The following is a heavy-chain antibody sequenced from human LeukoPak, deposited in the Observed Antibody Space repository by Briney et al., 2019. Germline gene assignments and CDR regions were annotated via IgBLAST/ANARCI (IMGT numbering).Heavy chain of an antibody. CDR2: IRSNGGST. J-gene: IGHJ4*02. Sequence: PGGSLRLSCAASGFTFSSYAMHWVRQAPGKGLECVSAIRSNGGSTYYANSVKGRFTISRDNSKNTLYLQMGSLRAEDIAVYYCARGDSSGYSDFDYWGQGTLVTVSS. CDR3: ARGDSSGYSDFDY. V-gene: IGHV3-64*01. D-gene: IGHD3-22*01. CDR1: GFTFSSYA.